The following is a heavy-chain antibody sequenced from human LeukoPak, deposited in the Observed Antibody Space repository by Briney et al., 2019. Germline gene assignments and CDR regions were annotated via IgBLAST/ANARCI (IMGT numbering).Heavy chain of an antibody. J-gene: IGHJ4*02. Sequence: ASVKVSCKASGYTFTGYYMHWVRQAPGQGLEWMGWINPDSGVTIYAQKFQGRVTMTSDTSISTAYMELSRLRSDNTAVYYCARDLYGGTSATFDYWGQGTLVTVSS. V-gene: IGHV1-2*02. CDR3: ARDLYGGTSATFDY. D-gene: IGHD4-23*01. CDR2: INPDSGVT. CDR1: GYTFTGYY.